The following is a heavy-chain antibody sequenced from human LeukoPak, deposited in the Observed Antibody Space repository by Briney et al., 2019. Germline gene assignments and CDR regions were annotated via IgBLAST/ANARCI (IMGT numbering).Heavy chain of an antibody. CDR1: GFTFSSYS. V-gene: IGHV3-23*01. D-gene: IGHD6-13*01. Sequence: GGSLRLSCAASGFTFSSYSMNWVRQAPGKGLEWVSSISSSGSSTYYADSVKGRFTISGDNSKNMLYLQMNSLRAEDTAAYYCAKDTSSWYGYYGMDVWGQGTTVTVSS. CDR2: ISSSGSST. J-gene: IGHJ6*02. CDR3: AKDTSSWYGYYGMDV.